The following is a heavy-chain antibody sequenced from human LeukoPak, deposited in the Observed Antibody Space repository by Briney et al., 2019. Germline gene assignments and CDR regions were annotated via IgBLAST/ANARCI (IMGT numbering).Heavy chain of an antibody. Sequence: GRSLRLSCAASGFTFSSYGMHWVRQAPGKGLEGVAVISYDGSNKYYADSVKGRFTISRDNSKNTLYLQMNSLRAEDTAVYHCAKDLRTTHPPYYCYGKDGWGQGTTVTVSS. CDR3: AKDLRTTHPPYYCYGKDG. J-gene: IGHJ6*02. CDR1: GFTFSSYG. D-gene: IGHD1-14*01. CDR2: ISYDGSNK. V-gene: IGHV3-30*18.